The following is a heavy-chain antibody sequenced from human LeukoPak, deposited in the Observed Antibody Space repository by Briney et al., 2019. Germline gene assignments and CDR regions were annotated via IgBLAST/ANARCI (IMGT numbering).Heavy chain of an antibody. CDR2: ISGSGGST. V-gene: IGHV3-23*01. CDR1: GFTFSSYG. J-gene: IGHJ4*02. Sequence: GGSLRLSCAASGFTFSSYGMSWVRQAPGKGLEWVSAISGSGGSTYYADSVKGRFTISRDNSKNTLYLQMNSLRAEDTAVYYCANFQREDYYHSKGDYWGQGTLVTVSS. D-gene: IGHD3-22*01. CDR3: ANFQREDYYHSKGDY.